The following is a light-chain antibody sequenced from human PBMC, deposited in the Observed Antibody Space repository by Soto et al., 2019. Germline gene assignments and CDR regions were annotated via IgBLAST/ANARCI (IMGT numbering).Light chain of an antibody. CDR1: QDIRDD. V-gene: IGKV1-6*01. Sequence: AIQMTQSPSSLPASVGDTVTVACRASQDIRDDLTWYQQEGGKAPKLLIYAASRLQGGVPSRFSGSVSGTDFTLTISSLQPEDFATYYCLQDYDFPRTFGQGTKVDIK. CDR2: AAS. J-gene: IGKJ1*01. CDR3: LQDYDFPRT.